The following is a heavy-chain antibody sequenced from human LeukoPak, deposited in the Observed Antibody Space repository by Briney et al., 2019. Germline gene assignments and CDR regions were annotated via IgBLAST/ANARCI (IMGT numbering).Heavy chain of an antibody. Sequence: SQTLSLTCTVSGGSISSGSYYWSSIRQPAGKGLEWIGRIYASGNTNYNPSLKSRVTISVDTSKNQFSLKLSSVTAADTAVYYCARGLRVCSGGSCLYYFDYWGQGTLVTVSS. D-gene: IGHD2-15*01. V-gene: IGHV4-61*02. CDR3: ARGLRVCSGGSCLYYFDY. J-gene: IGHJ4*02. CDR1: GGSISSGSYY. CDR2: IYASGNT.